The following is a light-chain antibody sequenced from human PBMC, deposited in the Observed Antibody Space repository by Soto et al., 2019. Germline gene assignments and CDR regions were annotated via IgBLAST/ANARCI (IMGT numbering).Light chain of an antibody. CDR1: SSNVGSYNL. CDR2: EGN. J-gene: IGLJ2*01. Sequence: QSALTQPASVSGSPGQSITISCTGTSSNVGSYNLVSWYQHFPGKAPKLMIYEGNKRPSGVSNRFSGSKSGNTASLTISGLLAEDEADYYCGSYVGTNTAKFGGGTKLTVL. CDR3: GSYVGTNTAK. V-gene: IGLV2-23*01.